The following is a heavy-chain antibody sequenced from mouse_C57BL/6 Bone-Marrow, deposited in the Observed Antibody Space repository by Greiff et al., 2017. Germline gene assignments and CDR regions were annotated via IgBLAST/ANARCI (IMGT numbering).Heavy chain of an antibody. CDR2: INYDGSST. CDR1: GFTFSDYY. Sequence: EVQLMESEGGLVQPGSSMKLSCTASGFTFSDYYMAWVRQVPEKGLEWVANINYDGSSTYYLDSLKSRFIISRDNAKNILYLQMSSLKSEDTATYYCARDRSYYDYDIFAYWGQGTLVTVSA. CDR3: ARDRSYYDYDIFAY. V-gene: IGHV5-16*01. D-gene: IGHD2-4*01. J-gene: IGHJ3*01.